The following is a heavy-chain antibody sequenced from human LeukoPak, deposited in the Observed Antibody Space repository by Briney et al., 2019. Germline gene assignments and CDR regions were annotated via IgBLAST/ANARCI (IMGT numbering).Heavy chain of an antibody. J-gene: IGHJ5*02. CDR2: IYYGGST. Sequence: SETLSLTCTVSGGSISSYYWSWFRQPPGKELEGMGYIYYGGSTNYTPSLKSRVTISVDTSKNQFSLKLSSVTAADTAVYYCARDLAYSSSWYRGWFDPWGQGTLVTVSS. V-gene: IGHV4-59*01. CDR1: GGSISSYY. CDR3: ARDLAYSSSWYRGWFDP. D-gene: IGHD6-13*01.